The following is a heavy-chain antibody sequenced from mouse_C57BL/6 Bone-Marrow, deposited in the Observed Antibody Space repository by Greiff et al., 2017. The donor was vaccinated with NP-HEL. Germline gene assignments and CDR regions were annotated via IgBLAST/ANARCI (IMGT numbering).Heavy chain of an antibody. D-gene: IGHD1-1*01. Sequence: QVQLQQPGAELVKPGASVKLSCKASGYTFTSYWMHWVKQRPGQGLEWIGMIHPNSGSTNYNEKFKSKATLTVDKSSSTAYMQLSSLTSEDSAVYYCAVIYYYGYFDYWGQGTTLTVSS. CDR3: AVIYYYGYFDY. J-gene: IGHJ2*01. V-gene: IGHV1-64*01. CDR1: GYTFTSYW. CDR2: IHPNSGST.